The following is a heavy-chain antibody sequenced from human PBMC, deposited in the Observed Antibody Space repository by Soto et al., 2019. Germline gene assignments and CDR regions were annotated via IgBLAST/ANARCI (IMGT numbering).Heavy chain of an antibody. D-gene: IGHD3-3*01. Sequence: ASVKVSCTASGYTFTSYGISWVRQAPGQGLEWMGWISAYNGNTNYAQKLQGRVTMTTDTSTSTAYMELRSLRSDDTAVYYCARDPASITIFGVVTPLDYYYYMDVWGKGTTVTVSS. CDR3: ARDPASITIFGVVTPLDYYYYMDV. CDR2: ISAYNGNT. J-gene: IGHJ6*03. V-gene: IGHV1-18*01. CDR1: GYTFTSYG.